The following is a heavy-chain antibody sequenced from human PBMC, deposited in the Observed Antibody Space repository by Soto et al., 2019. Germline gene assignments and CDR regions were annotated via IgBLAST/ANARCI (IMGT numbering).Heavy chain of an antibody. V-gene: IGHV4-59*06. CDR3: ASYQQSYAFDI. D-gene: IGHD2-2*01. CDR2: IYYSGST. Sequence: SETLSLTCTVSGGSISSYYWSWIRQHPGKGLEWFGYIYYSGSTYYNPSLKSRVTISVDTSKNQFSLKLSSVTAADTAVYYCASYQQSYAFDIWGQGTMVTVSS. CDR1: GGSISSYY. J-gene: IGHJ3*02.